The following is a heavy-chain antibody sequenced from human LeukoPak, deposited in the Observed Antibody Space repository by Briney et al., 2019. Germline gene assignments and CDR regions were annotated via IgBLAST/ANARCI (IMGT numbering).Heavy chain of an antibody. D-gene: IGHD1-26*01. J-gene: IGHJ4*02. CDR3: ARTRDLGPDY. CDR1: GDSVSSNSAA. CDR2: TYYRSKWYY. Sequence: SQTLSLTCVISGDSVSSNSAAWDWIRQSPSRGLEWLGRTYYRSKWYYHYAVSMKSRITVNPDTSKNQFSLQLNSVTPEDTAVYYCARTRDLGPDYWGQGTLVTVSS. V-gene: IGHV6-1*01.